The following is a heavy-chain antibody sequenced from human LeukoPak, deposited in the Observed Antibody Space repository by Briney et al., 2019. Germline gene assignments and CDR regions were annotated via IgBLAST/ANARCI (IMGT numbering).Heavy chain of an antibody. V-gene: IGHV4-4*07. D-gene: IGHD3-3*01. CDR3: ASDGITIFGVVTPFNY. CDR2: IYTSGST. Sequence: PSETLSLTCTVSGGSISSYYWSWIRQPAGKGLEWIGRIYTSGSTNYNPSLKSRVTMSVDTSKNQFSLKLSSVTAADTAVYYCASDGITIFGVVTPFNYWGQGTLVTVSS. J-gene: IGHJ4*02. CDR1: GGSISSYY.